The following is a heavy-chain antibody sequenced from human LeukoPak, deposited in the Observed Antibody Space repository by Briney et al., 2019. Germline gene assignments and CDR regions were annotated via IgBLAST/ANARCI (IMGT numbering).Heavy chain of an antibody. CDR1: GGSISSHY. CDR3: ARVTCCYYGDYDSYYFDY. D-gene: IGHD4-17*01. J-gene: IGHJ4*02. Sequence: SETLSLTCTVSGGSISSHYWSWIRQPPGKGLEWIGYIYYSGSTNYNPSLKSRVTISVDTSKNQFSLKLSSVTAADTAVYYCARVTCCYYGDYDSYYFDYWGQGTLVTVSS. CDR2: IYYSGST. V-gene: IGHV4-59*11.